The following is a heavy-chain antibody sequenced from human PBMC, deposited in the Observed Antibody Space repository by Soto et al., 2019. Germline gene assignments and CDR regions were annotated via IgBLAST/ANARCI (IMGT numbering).Heavy chain of an antibody. CDR1: GGSISSYY. CDR2: IYSSGST. J-gene: IGHJ4*02. Sequence: KPSETLSLTCSVSGGSISSYYWSWIRQPAGKGLEWIGRIYSSGSTKYNPSLKSRVTISVDGSKNQFSLKLSSVTAADTAVYYCARAAMAYSYGIFFYFDYWGQGTLVTVSS. V-gene: IGHV4-4*07. CDR3: ARAAMAYSYGIFFYFDY. D-gene: IGHD5-18*01.